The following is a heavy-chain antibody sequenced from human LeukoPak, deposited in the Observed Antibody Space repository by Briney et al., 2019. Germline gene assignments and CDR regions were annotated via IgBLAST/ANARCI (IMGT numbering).Heavy chain of an antibody. Sequence: GESLKISCKGSGYSFTSYWIGWVRQMPGKGLEWMGIIYPGDSDTRYSPSFQGQVTISVDKSISTAYLQWSSLKASDTAMYYCARHLRYCSSTSCYWNWFDPWGQGTLVTVSS. CDR2: IYPGDSDT. CDR1: GYSFTSYW. J-gene: IGHJ5*02. CDR3: ARHLRYCSSTSCYWNWFDP. D-gene: IGHD2-2*01. V-gene: IGHV5-51*01.